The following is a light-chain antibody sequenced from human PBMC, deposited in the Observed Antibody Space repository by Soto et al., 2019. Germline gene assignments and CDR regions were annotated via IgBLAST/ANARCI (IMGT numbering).Light chain of an antibody. V-gene: IGKV1-5*03. CDR1: QSISSW. J-gene: IGKJ1*01. CDR3: QQYNDNWT. CDR2: KAS. Sequence: DIQMTQSPSTLSAYVRDKVTNTCRASQSISSWLAWYQQKPGTAPNLLIYKASTLQSGVPSRFSGSGSGTEFTLTISSLQPDDSATYYCQQYNDNWTFGQGTKVDIK.